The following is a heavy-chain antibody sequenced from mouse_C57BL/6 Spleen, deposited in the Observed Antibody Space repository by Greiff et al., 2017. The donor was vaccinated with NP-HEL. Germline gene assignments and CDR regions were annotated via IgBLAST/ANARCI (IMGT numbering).Heavy chain of an antibody. V-gene: IGHV1-69*01. CDR2: IDPSDSYT. CDR3: ARGPVVARGFDY. Sequence: QVQLKQPGAELVMPGASVKLSCKASGYTFTSYWMHWVKQRPGQGLEWIGEIDPSDSYTNYNQKFKGKSTLTVDKSSSTAYMQLSSLTSEDSAVYYCARGPVVARGFDYWGQGTTLTVSS. J-gene: IGHJ2*01. CDR1: GYTFTSYW. D-gene: IGHD1-1*01.